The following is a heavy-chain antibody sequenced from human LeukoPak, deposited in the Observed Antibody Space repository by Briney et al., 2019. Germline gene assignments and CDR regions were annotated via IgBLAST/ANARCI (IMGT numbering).Heavy chain of an antibody. D-gene: IGHD3-16*02. J-gene: IGHJ4*02. CDR3: ARDSSDGGTSSYRQSDY. CDR2: MKQDGSEK. CDR1: GFTFGDYA. Sequence: HSGGSLRLSCTASGFTFGDYAMTWVRQAPGKGPEWVANMKQDGSEKFYMDSVKGRFTISRDNANNSLYLQMNNLSAEDTAVYYCARDSSDGGTSSYRQSDYWGQGTLVTVSS. V-gene: IGHV3-7*01.